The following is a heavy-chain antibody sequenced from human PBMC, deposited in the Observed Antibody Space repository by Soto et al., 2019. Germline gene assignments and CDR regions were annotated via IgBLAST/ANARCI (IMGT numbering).Heavy chain of an antibody. D-gene: IGHD4-17*01. CDR2: IKQDGSEK. V-gene: IGHV3-7*03. J-gene: IGHJ4*02. Sequence: GGSLRLSCTASGFTFSRYWMSWVRQAPGKGLEWVANIKQDGSEKYYVDSVKGRFTISRDNAKNSLYLQMNSLRAEDTAVYYCARERDDYGDYVYDYWGQGTLVTVSS. CDR1: GFTFSRYW. CDR3: ARERDDYGDYVYDY.